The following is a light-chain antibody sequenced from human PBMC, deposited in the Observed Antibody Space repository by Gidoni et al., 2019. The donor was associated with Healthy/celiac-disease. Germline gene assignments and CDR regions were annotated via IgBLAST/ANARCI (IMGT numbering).Light chain of an antibody. Sequence: QSALTQPASVSASPGQSITISCTGTSSDVGSPNLVSWYPQYPGKAPKLMIFEGSKRPSGVSDRFSGSKSGNPASMTISGLQAEDEADYFCFSYVGGSNFVFGGGTKLTVL. CDR3: FSYVGGSNFV. J-gene: IGLJ3*02. CDR2: EGS. V-gene: IGLV2-23*03. CDR1: SSDVGSPNL.